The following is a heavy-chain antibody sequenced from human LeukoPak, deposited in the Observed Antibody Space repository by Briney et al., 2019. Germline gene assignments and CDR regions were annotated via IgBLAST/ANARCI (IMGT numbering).Heavy chain of an antibody. CDR1: GFTFSRNW. CDR3: AKIDAY. V-gene: IGHV3-74*01. J-gene: IGHJ4*02. Sequence: GGSLRLSCAASGFTFSRNWMHWVRQAPGKGLVWVSRINSDGSITNYADSWKGRFTISRYNAKNTLYLQMSSLRAEDTAVYYCAKIDAYWGQGTLVTVSS. CDR2: INSDGSIT.